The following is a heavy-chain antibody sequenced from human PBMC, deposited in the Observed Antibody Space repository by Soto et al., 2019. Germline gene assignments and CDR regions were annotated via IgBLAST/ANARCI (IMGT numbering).Heavy chain of an antibody. J-gene: IGHJ4*02. V-gene: IGHV1-58*01. Sequence: SVKVSCKASGFTFTSSAVQWVRQARGQRLEWIGWIVVGSGNTNYAQKFQERVTITRDMSTSTAYMELSSLRSEDTAVYYCAAGFGYSFETGYWGQGTLGTVFS. CDR3: AAGFGYSFETGY. D-gene: IGHD5-18*01. CDR2: IVVGSGNT. CDR1: GFTFTSSA.